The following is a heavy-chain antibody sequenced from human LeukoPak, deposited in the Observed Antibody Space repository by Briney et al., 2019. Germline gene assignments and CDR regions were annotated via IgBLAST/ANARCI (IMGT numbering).Heavy chain of an antibody. CDR3: ARGLEGFSSGR. J-gene: IGHJ4*02. CDR1: GGSISSYY. D-gene: IGHD6-19*01. V-gene: IGHV4-59*01. Sequence: PSETLSLTCTVSGGSISSYYWSWIRHPPGKGLEWIGYIYYSGTTNYNPSLKSRVTISVDTSKNQFSLKLSSVTAADTAVYYCARGLEGFSSGRWGQGTLVTVSS. CDR2: IYYSGTT.